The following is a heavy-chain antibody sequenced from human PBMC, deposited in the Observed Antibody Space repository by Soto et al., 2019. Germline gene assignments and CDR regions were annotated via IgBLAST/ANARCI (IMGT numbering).Heavy chain of an antibody. CDR3: ARSDITMVRGVMSY. D-gene: IGHD3-10*01. J-gene: IGHJ4*02. CDR1: GGSISSSSYY. CDR2: IYYSGST. Sequence: SETLSLTCTVSGGSISSSSYYWGWIRQPPGKGLEWIGSIYYSGSTYYNPSLKSRVTISVDTSKNQFSLKLSSVTAADTAVYYCARSDITMVRGVMSYWGQGTLVTVSS. V-gene: IGHV4-39*01.